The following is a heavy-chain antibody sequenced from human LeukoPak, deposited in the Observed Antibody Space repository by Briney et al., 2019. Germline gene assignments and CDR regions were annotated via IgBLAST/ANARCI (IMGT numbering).Heavy chain of an antibody. Sequence: GGSLRLSCAASGFTFSSYWMSWVRQAPGKGLEWVANIKQDGSEKYYVDSVKGRFTISRDNAKNSLYLQMNSLRAEDTAVYYCARGHSSTWYSYPFDYWGQGTLVTVSS. J-gene: IGHJ4*02. CDR3: ARGHSSTWYSYPFDY. CDR1: GFTFSSYW. CDR2: IKQDGSEK. D-gene: IGHD6-13*01. V-gene: IGHV3-7*04.